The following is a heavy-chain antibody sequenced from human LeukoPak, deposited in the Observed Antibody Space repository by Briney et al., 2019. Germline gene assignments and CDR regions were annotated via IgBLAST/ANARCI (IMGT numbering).Heavy chain of an antibody. V-gene: IGHV4-34*01. D-gene: IGHD1-14*01. J-gene: IGHJ6*03. CDR3: ARGRTGYHPHPTIKASDYYYMDV. CDR1: GGSISAYY. CDR2: INNSGST. Sequence: SETLSLTCAVPGGSISAYYWSWIRQPPGKGLEWIGEINNSGSTNYNPSLKSRVTISVDTSKNKFSLKVSSVTAADTAVYYCARGRTGYHPHPTIKASDYYYMDVWGKGTTVTVSS.